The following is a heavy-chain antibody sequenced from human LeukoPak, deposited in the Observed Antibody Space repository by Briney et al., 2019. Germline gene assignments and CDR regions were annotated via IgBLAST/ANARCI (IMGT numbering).Heavy chain of an antibody. Sequence: GGSLRLSCAASGFTFRSYWMSWVRQAPGKGLEWVANINQGGSVKYYVDSVKGRFTISRDDAKNSLYVQMNSLRDEDTAVYYCARDFSSQSLDYWGQGTLVTVSS. J-gene: IGHJ4*02. CDR1: GFTFRSYW. CDR3: ARDFSSQSLDY. CDR2: INQGGSVK. D-gene: IGHD3-3*01. V-gene: IGHV3-7*01.